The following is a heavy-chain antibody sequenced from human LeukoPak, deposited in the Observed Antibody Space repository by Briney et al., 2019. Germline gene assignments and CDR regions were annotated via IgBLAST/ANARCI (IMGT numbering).Heavy chain of an antibody. CDR1: GYTFTSYY. D-gene: IGHD1-26*01. CDR2: INPSGGST. Sequence: ASVKVSCKASGYTFTSYYMHWVRQAPGQGLEWMGIINPSGGSTSYAQKFQGRVTMTRDTSTSTVYMELSSLRSEDTAVYYCARGRIVGATVPKEFDYWGQGTLVTVSS. J-gene: IGHJ4*02. CDR3: ARGRIVGATVPKEFDY. V-gene: IGHV1-46*01.